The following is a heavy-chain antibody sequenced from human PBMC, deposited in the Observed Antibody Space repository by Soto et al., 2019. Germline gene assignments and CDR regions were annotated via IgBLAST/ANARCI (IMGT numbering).Heavy chain of an antibody. Sequence: SETLSLTCTFSGGSFKSGSYSWSWIRQPPGKGLEWIGYFYHTGRTSYNPSLKSRVSISMGTSKNQFSLNLDSVTAADTAVYFCARDFAYFDSWGQGTLVTVSS. CDR2: FYHTGRT. J-gene: IGHJ4*02. D-gene: IGHD3-3*01. V-gene: IGHV4-61*01. CDR3: ARDFAYFDS. CDR1: GGSFKSGSYS.